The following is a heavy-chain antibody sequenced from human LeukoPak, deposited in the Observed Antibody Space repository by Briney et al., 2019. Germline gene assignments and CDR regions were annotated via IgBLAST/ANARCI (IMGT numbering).Heavy chain of an antibody. Sequence: SGGSLRLSCAASGFTFSDYYMSWIRQAPGKGLEWVSYISSSGSTIYYADSVKGRFTISRDNAKNSLYLQMNSLRAEDTAVYYCATEGCTNGVCYTALFDYWGQGTLVTVSS. CDR1: GFTFSDYY. J-gene: IGHJ4*02. V-gene: IGHV3-11*04. D-gene: IGHD2-8*01. CDR3: ATEGCTNGVCYTALFDY. CDR2: ISSSGSTI.